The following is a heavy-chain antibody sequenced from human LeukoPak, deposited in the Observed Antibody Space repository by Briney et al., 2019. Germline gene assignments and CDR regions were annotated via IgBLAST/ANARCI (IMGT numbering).Heavy chain of an antibody. CDR3: ASEQGRYDY. Sequence: SETLSLTCTVSGGSISSYYWSWIRQPPGKGLEWIGYIYYSGSTNCNPSLKSRVTMSVDTSKNQFSLKLSSVTAADTAVYYCASEQGRYDYWGQGTLVTVSS. V-gene: IGHV4-59*12. CDR1: GGSISSYY. J-gene: IGHJ4*02. CDR2: IYYSGST. D-gene: IGHD1-1*01.